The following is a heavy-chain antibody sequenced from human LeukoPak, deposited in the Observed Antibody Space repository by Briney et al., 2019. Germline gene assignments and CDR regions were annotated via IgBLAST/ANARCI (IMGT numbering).Heavy chain of an antibody. CDR1: GYTFTSYY. CDR2: INPSGGST. D-gene: IGHD2-2*01. V-gene: IGHV1-46*01. Sequence: ASVKVSCKASGYTFTSYYMHWVRQAPGQGLEWMGIINPSGGSTSYAQKFQSRVTMTRDTSTSTVYMELSSLRSEDTAVYYCAKDAIVVPAASDYFDSWGQGALVTVSS. CDR3: AKDAIVVPAASDYFDS. J-gene: IGHJ4*02.